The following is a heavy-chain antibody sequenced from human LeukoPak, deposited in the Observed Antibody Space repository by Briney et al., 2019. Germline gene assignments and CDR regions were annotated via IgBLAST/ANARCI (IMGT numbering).Heavy chain of an antibody. CDR3: ARATGYSSGWEYYFDY. J-gene: IGHJ4*02. V-gene: IGHV4-39*01. Sequence: SETLSLTCTVSGGSISSSSYYWGWIRQPPGKGLEWIGSIYYSGSTYYNPSLKSRVTISVDTSKNQFSLKLSSVTAADTAVYYCARATGYSSGWEYYFDYWGQGTLVTVSS. CDR2: IYYSGST. CDR1: GGSISSSSYY. D-gene: IGHD6-19*01.